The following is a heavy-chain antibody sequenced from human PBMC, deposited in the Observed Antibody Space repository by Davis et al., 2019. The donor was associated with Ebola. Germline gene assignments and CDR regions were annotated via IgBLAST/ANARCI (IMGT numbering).Heavy chain of an antibody. Sequence: AASVKVSCKASGGTFSSYAISWVRQAPGQGLEWMGRIIPILGIANYAQKFQGRVTITADKSTSTAYMELSSLRSEDTAVYYCARGVGLYGDYEDYFDYWGQGTLVTVSS. J-gene: IGHJ4*02. CDR1: GGTFSSYA. V-gene: IGHV1-69*04. D-gene: IGHD4-17*01. CDR2: IIPILGIA. CDR3: ARGVGLYGDYEDYFDY.